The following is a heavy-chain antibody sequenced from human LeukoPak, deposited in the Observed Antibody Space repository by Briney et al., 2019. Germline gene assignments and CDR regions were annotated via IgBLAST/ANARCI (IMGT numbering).Heavy chain of an antibody. J-gene: IGHJ4*02. Sequence: GGSLRLFCAASGFNFRNYWMHWVRQAPGKRLVLVSRIIGDGGLTHYADSVRGGFTISRDNAKNMLYLQMHSLRVEDTAFYFCGRDGHNWNFEYWGQGSLVTVSS. CDR2: IIGDGGLT. CDR1: GFNFRNYW. V-gene: IGHV3-74*01. CDR3: GRDGHNWNFEY. D-gene: IGHD1-20*01.